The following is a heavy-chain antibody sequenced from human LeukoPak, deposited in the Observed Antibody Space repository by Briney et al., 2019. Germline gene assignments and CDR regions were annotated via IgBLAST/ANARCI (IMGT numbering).Heavy chain of an antibody. CDR3: AKDRTIYSSSWYSPFDY. Sequence: PGGSLRLSCAASGFTFTIYWVNWVRQAPGKGLEWVANIKQDGSQKYYADSVKGRFTISRDNSKNTLYLQMNSLRAEDTAVYYCAKDRTIYSSSWYSPFDYWGQGTLVTVSS. J-gene: IGHJ4*02. D-gene: IGHD6-13*01. CDR1: GFTFTIYW. V-gene: IGHV3-7*01. CDR2: IKQDGSQK.